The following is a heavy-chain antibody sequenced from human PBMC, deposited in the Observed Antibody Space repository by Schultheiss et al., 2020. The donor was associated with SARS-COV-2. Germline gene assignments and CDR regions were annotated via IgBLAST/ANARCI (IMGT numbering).Heavy chain of an antibody. CDR3: TNAGAYTAMSYYFDY. V-gene: IGHV3-15*01. CDR1: GFTFSNAW. CDR2: IKSKTDGGTT. Sequence: GGSLRLSCAASGFTFSNAWMSWVRQAPGKGLEWVGRIKSKTDGGTTDYAAPVKGRFTISRDDSKNTLYLQMNSLKTEDTAVYYCTNAGAYTAMSYYFDYWGQGTLVTVSS. D-gene: IGHD5-18*01. J-gene: IGHJ4*02.